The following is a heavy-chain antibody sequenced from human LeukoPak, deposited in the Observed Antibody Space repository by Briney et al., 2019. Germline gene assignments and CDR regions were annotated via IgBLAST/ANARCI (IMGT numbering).Heavy chain of an antibody. V-gene: IGHV1-69*13. CDR1: GGTFSSYA. J-gene: IGHJ5*02. CDR2: IIPIFGTA. Sequence: ASVKVSCKVSGGTFSSYAISWVRQAPGQGLEWMGGIIPIFGTANYAQKFQGRVTITADESTSTAYMELSSLRSEDTAVYYCARAGGYYDILTGRKAEFDPWGQGTLVTVSS. CDR3: ARAGGYYDILTGRKAEFDP. D-gene: IGHD3-9*01.